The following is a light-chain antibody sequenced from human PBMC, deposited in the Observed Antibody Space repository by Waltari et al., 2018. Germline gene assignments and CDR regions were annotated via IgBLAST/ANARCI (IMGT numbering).Light chain of an antibody. CDR2: DNN. J-gene: IGLJ2*01. CDR1: RSNIGGYY. V-gene: IGLV1-40*01. CDR3: QSYDSSLSAVL. Sequence: QSVLTQPPSVSGAPGQRVTISCTGSRSNIGGYYVYWYQQLPGMAPKLLIYDNNKRPSGVSDRFSGSKSGTSASLTITGLQTEDEADYYCQSYDSSLSAVLFGGGTRLTVL.